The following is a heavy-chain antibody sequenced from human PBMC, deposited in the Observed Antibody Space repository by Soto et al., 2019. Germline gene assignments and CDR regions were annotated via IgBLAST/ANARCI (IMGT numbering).Heavy chain of an antibody. CDR1: GGTFNSYS. CDR3: TRRGRQSANWFDP. J-gene: IGHJ5*02. Sequence: QVQLVQSGAEVKTPGSSVKVSCKASGGTFNSYSIDWVRQAPEQGFGWMGGIIPMSGRTNYAQRFQGRVTFSADKSTNTVYMQVNSLTHEDTAVYYCTRRGRQSANWFDPWGQGTLVTVSS. V-gene: IGHV1-69*06. CDR2: IIPMSGRT.